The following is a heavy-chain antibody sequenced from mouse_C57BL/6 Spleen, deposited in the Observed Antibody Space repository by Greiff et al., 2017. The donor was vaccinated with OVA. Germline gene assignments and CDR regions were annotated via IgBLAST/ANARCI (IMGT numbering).Heavy chain of an antibody. J-gene: IGHJ3*01. D-gene: IGHD1-1*01. CDR1: GFTFSSYG. CDR3: AREGYYGSSYLFAY. V-gene: IGHV5-6*01. CDR2: ISSGGSYT. Sequence: EVMLVESGGDLVKPGGSLKLSCAASGFTFSSYGMSWVRQTPDKRLEWVATISSGGSYTYYPDSVKGRFTISRDNAKNTLYLQMSSLKSEDTAMYYCAREGYYGSSYLFAYWGQGTLVTVSA.